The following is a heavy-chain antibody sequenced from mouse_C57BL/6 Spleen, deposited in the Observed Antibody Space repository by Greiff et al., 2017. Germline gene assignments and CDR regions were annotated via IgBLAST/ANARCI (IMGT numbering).Heavy chain of an antibody. D-gene: IGHD1-1*01. CDR2: IYPGDGDT. Sequence: QVQLQQSGPELVKPGASVKISCKASGYAFSSSWMNWVKQRPGKGLEWIGRIYPGDGDTNYNGKFKGKATLTAAKSSSTAYMQLSSLTSEDSAVYFCARRGDYYGSSLWYFDVWGTGTTVTVSS. V-gene: IGHV1-82*01. J-gene: IGHJ1*03. CDR3: ARRGDYYGSSLWYFDV. CDR1: GYAFSSSW.